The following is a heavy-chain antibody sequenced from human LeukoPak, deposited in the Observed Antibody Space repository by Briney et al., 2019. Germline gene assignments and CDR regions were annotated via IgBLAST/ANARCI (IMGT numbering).Heavy chain of an antibody. J-gene: IGHJ4*02. CDR2: IYDSGST. V-gene: IGHV4-31*11. CDR1: GGSIYSGAYY. D-gene: IGHD4-17*01. Sequence: TLSLTCAVSGGSIYSGAYYWSWIRQLPGKGLEWIGYIYDSGSTFYNPSLKSRVSISIDTSRNQFSLSLRSVTAADTAVYYCARGGHDYGDYGYWGQGRLVTVSS. CDR3: ARGGHDYGDYGY.